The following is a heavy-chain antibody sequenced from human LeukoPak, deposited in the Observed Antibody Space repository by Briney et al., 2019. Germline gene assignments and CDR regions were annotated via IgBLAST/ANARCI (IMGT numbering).Heavy chain of an antibody. D-gene: IGHD3-10*01. CDR3: AKASERISMVRGVYYYYGMDV. CDR2: ISGSDGST. Sequence: GGSLRLSCAASGFTFSSYAMSWVRQAPGKGLEWVSIISGSDGSTYYADSVKGRFTISRDNSKNTLYLQMNSLRAEDSAVYYCAKASERISMVRGVYYYYGMDVWGQGTTVTVSS. CDR1: GFTFSSYA. V-gene: IGHV3-23*01. J-gene: IGHJ6*02.